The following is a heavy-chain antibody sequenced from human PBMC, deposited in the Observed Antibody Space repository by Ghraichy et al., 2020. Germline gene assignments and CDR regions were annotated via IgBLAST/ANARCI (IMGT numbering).Heavy chain of an antibody. J-gene: IGHJ6*02. Sequence: SETLSLTCAVYGGSFSGYYWSWIRQPPGKGLEWIGEINHSGSTNYNPSLKSRVTISVDTSKNQFSLKLSSVTAADTAVYYCARAGTRVSYGSGSYYRDYYYGMDVWGQGTTVTDSS. V-gene: IGHV4-34*01. CDR2: INHSGST. CDR1: GGSFSGYY. D-gene: IGHD3-10*01. CDR3: ARAGTRVSYGSGSYYRDYYYGMDV.